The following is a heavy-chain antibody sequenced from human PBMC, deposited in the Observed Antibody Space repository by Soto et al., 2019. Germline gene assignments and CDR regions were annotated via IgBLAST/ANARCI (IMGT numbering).Heavy chain of an antibody. J-gene: IGHJ1*01. CDR1: GFTFSGSA. CDR2: IRSKANSYAT. Sequence: GGSLRLSCAASGFTFSGSAMHWVRQASGKGLEWVGRIRSKANSYATAYAASVKGRFTISRDDSKNTAYLQMNSLKTEDTAVYYCTRRYYYELGPFQHWGQGTLVTAPQ. V-gene: IGHV3-73*01. CDR3: TRRYYYELGPFQH. D-gene: IGHD3-22*01.